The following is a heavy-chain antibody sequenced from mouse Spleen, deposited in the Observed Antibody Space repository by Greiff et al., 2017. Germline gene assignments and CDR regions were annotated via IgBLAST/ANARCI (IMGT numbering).Heavy chain of an antibody. CDR3: ASTYDYDGAWFAY. J-gene: IGHJ3*01. CDR2: ISYDGSN. D-gene: IGHD2-4*01. V-gene: IGHV3-6*02. CDR1: GYSITSGYY. Sequence: DVQLQESGPGLVKPSQSLSLTCSVTGYSITSGYYWNWIRQFPGNKLEWMGYISYDGSNNYNPSLKNRISITRDTSKNQFFLKLNSVTTEDTATYYCASTYDYDGAWFAYWGQGTLVTVSA.